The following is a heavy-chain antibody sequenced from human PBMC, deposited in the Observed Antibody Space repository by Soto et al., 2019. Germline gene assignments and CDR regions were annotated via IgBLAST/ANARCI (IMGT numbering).Heavy chain of an antibody. CDR2: ITPLFGTA. D-gene: IGHD3-22*01. CDR1: GGSFNKYA. Sequence: SVKVSCKASGGSFNKYAIDWVRQAPGQGLEWMGGITPLFGTANYAQKFQGRITITADEATSTAYMELSSLRSEDTALYYCARQFDYDTSGYYYAYWGQGTLVTVSS. V-gene: IGHV1-69*13. CDR3: ARQFDYDTSGYYYAY. J-gene: IGHJ4*02.